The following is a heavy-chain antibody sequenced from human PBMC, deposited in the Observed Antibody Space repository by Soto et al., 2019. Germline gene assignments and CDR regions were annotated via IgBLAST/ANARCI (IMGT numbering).Heavy chain of an antibody. J-gene: IGHJ6*02. V-gene: IGHV3-23*01. CDR1: GLTFESCA. CDR3: AKQGALRPSDHFYELDV. Sequence: GGSLRLCCSASGLTFESCAMSWVCQAPGKALAWVSTISGSGTTTFYAESVKGRFSVYRDNSRDTVYLQVNILGADGTAVYFCAKQGALRPSDHFYELDVWGQGTTVTVSS. CDR2: ISGSGTTT. D-gene: IGHD5-12*01.